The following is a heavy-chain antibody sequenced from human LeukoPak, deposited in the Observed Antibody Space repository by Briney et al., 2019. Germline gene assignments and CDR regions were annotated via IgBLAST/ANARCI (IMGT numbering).Heavy chain of an antibody. CDR3: ARERATLDYYYMDV. D-gene: IGHD5-12*01. CDR1: GFTFDDYG. CDR2: INWNGDTI. Sequence: GGSLRLSCAASGFTFDDYGMTWVRQAPGKGLEWVSGINWNGDTIGYADSVKGRFTISRDNAKNSLYLQMNSLRAEDTALYYCARERATLDYYYMDVWGKGTTVTVSS. J-gene: IGHJ6*03. V-gene: IGHV3-20*04.